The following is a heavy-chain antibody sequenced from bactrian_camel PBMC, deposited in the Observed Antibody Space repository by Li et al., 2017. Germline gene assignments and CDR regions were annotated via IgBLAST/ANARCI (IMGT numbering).Heavy chain of an antibody. CDR1: GFVHDDYC. D-gene: IGHD2*01. J-gene: IGHJ4*01. CDR2: FVSDGGRT. Sequence: DVQLVESGGGQMQAGGSLRLSCAASGFVHDDYCMGWFYQAPGKEREGVAVFVSDGGRTYYTDSVKGRFTISQDNTKNTVFLQMNRLKPEDTAVYYCVSLVGRPLVHQGTQVTVS. V-gene: IGHV3S66*01.